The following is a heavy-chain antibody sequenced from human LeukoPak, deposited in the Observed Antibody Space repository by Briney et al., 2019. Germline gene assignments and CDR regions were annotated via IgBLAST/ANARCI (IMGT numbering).Heavy chain of an antibody. CDR3: ARPPISGSYYWGTDY. D-gene: IGHD1-26*01. Sequence: GGSLRLTCAASGFTVSSNYMSWVRQAPGKGLEWVSVIYSGGSTYYADTVKGRFTISRDNSKNTLYLQMNSLRAEDTAVYYCARPPISGSYYWGTDYWGQGTLVTVSS. J-gene: IGHJ4*02. CDR2: IYSGGST. V-gene: IGHV3-53*01. CDR1: GFTVSSNY.